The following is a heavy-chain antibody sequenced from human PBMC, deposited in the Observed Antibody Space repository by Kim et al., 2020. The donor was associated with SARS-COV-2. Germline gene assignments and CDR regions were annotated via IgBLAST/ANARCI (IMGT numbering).Heavy chain of an antibody. D-gene: IGHD2-2*01. J-gene: IGHJ4*02. V-gene: IGHV3-48*03. CDR3: ARVRSSTSCWYFDY. CDR1: GFTFSSYE. CDR2: ISSSGSTI. Sequence: GGSLRLSCAASGFTFSSYEMNWVRQAPGKGLEWVSYISSSGSTIYYADSVKGRFTISRDNAKNSLYLQMNSLRAEDTAVYYCARVRSSTSCWYFDYWGQGTLVTVSS.